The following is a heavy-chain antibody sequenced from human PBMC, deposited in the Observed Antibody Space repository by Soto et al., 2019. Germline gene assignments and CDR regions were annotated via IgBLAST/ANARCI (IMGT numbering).Heavy chain of an antibody. CDR1: GFTFSSYG. J-gene: IGHJ3*02. CDR3: ERPRGGEACDI. Sequence: QVQLVESGGGVVQPGRYLRLSCAASGFTFSSYGMHWVRQAPGKGLEWVAVIWYDGSNKYYEDSVKGRFTISRDNSQNTLYLQMNSLRAEDTAVSYCERPRGGEACDIWGQGTMVTVSS. D-gene: IGHD3-10*01. V-gene: IGHV3-33*01. CDR2: IWYDGSNK.